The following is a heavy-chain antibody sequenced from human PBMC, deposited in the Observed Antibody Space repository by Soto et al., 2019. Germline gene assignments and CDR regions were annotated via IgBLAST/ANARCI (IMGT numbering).Heavy chain of an antibody. Sequence: SETLSLTCTVSGGSISSGGYYWSWILQHPGKGLEWIGYIYYSGSTYYNPSLKSRVTISVDTSKNQFSLKLSSVTAADTAVYYCARESRGYCSSTSCYGNYYYYGMDVWGQGTTVTV. D-gene: IGHD2-2*01. CDR2: IYYSGST. CDR3: ARESRGYCSSTSCYGNYYYYGMDV. CDR1: GGSISSGGYY. J-gene: IGHJ6*02. V-gene: IGHV4-31*03.